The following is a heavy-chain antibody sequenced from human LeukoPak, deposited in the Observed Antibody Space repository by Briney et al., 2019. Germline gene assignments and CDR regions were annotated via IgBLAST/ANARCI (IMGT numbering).Heavy chain of an antibody. D-gene: IGHD2-21*01. CDR1: GGSISSGGYY. CDR2: IYYSGST. V-gene: IGHV4-31*03. Sequence: PSQTLSLTCTVSGGSISSGGYYWSWIRGHPGKGLEWIGYIYYSGSTYYNPSLKSRVTISVDTSKNQFSLKLSSVTAADTAVYYCARSIGRDYFDYWGQGTLVTVSS. J-gene: IGHJ4*02. CDR3: ARSIGRDYFDY.